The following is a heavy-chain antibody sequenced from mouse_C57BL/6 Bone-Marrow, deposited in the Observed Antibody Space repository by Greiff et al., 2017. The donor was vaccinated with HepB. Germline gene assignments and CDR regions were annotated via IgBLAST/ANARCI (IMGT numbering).Heavy chain of an antibody. J-gene: IGHJ1*03. CDR1: GYTFTSYW. CDR2: IHPNSGST. CDR3: AREGERYFDV. Sequence: VQLQQPGAELVKPGASVKLSCKASGYTFTSYWMHWVKQRPGKGLEWIGMIHPNSGSTNYNEKFKSKATLTVDKSSSTAYMQLSSLTSEDSAVYYCAREGERYFDVWGTGTTVTVSS. V-gene: IGHV1-64*01.